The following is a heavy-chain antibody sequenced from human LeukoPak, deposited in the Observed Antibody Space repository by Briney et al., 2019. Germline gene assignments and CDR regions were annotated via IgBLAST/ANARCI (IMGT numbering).Heavy chain of an antibody. CDR1: GGSFTRYA. V-gene: IGHV1-69*06. CDR3: AARDNGNDLLSYHAMDV. J-gene: IGHJ6*04. CDR2: IMPVLDTG. D-gene: IGHD1-1*01. Sequence: SVKVSCKASGGSFTRYAFAWVRQAPGQGLEWMGGIMPVLDTGSYAQGFQGRVTITADRSTSTAYMELRSLRPEDTALYYCAARDNGNDLLSYHAMDVWGNGTTVTVSS.